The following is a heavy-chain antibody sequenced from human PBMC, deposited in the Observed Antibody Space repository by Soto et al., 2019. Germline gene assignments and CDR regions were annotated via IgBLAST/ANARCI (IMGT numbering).Heavy chain of an antibody. J-gene: IGHJ6*02. CDR2: ISSSSSTI. D-gene: IGHD4-4*01. V-gene: IGHV3-48*02. CDR3: ARDRYSNYGYYYGMDV. Sequence: PGGSLRLSGAASGFTFISYSMHWVRQAPGKGLEWVSYISSSSSTIYYADSVKGRFTISRDNAKNSLYLQMNSLRDEDTAAYYCARDRYSNYGYYYGMDVWGQGTTVTVS. CDR1: GFTFISYS.